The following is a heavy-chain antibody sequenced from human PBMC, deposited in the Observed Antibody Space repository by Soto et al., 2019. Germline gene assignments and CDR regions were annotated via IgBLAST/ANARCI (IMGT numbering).Heavy chain of an antibody. V-gene: IGHV1-46*03. Sequence: ASVKVSCKTSGYTFTSYYMHWVRQAPGQGLDWMGIINPSGGSTSYAQKYQGRVTMTRDTSTSTDYMELSSLRSEDTAVYYCARAQACSGGGCLGPWYFDYWGLGTLVTVSS. J-gene: IGHJ4*02. CDR2: INPSGGST. CDR1: GYTFTSYY. D-gene: IGHD2-15*01. CDR3: ARAQACSGGGCLGPWYFDY.